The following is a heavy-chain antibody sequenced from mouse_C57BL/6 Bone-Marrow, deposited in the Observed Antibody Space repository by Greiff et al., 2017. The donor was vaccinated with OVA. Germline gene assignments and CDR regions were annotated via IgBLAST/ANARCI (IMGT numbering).Heavy chain of an antibody. D-gene: IGHD1-1*01. V-gene: IGHV1-81*01. CDR2: IYPRSGNT. Sequence: QVQLKQSGAELARPGASVKLSCKASGYTFTSYGISWVKQRTGQGLEWIGEIYPRSGNTYYNEKFKGKATLTADKSSSTAYMELRSLTSEDSAVYFCARFPFYYYGSSFSFAYWGQGTLVTVSA. CDR1: GYTFTSYG. CDR3: ARFPFYYYGSSFSFAY. J-gene: IGHJ3*01.